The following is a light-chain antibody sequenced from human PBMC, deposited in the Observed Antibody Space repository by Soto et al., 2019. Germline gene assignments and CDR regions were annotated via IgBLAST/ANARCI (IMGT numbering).Light chain of an antibody. V-gene: IGLV2-14*03. Sequence: QPALTQPASVSGSPGQSIAISCSGTSSGVGAYNYVSWYQQHPGKAPKLMIYHVSNRPSGVSDRFSGSKSDNTASLTISGLQAEDEADYYCSSYTTSSTYVFGTGTKVTVL. CDR3: SSYTTSSTYV. J-gene: IGLJ1*01. CDR2: HVS. CDR1: SSGVGAYNY.